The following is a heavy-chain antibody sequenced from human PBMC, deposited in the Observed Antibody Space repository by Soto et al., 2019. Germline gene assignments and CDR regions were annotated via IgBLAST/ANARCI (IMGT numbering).Heavy chain of an antibody. Sequence: SETLSLTCTVSNGSLSSNYWSLIRQSPGEGLEWIGNIYYSGSANYNPSLKSRVTMSVDASKNQFTPMLSSVTAADTGVYFCARSFMVPVDFFDYWGQGTLVTVSS. CDR3: ARSFMVPVDFFDY. V-gene: IGHV4-59*01. D-gene: IGHD3-10*01. CDR2: IYYSGSA. J-gene: IGHJ4*02. CDR1: NGSLSSNY.